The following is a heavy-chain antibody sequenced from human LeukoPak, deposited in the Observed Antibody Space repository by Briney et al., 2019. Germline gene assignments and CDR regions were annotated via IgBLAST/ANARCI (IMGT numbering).Heavy chain of an antibody. Sequence: GGSLRLSCAASGFTFSSHAMHWVRQAPGEGLEWVAVISFDGSNKYYADSVKGRFTISRDNSKNTLYLQMNSLRTEDTAVYYCASVGGYDPLFDYWGQGTLVTVSS. V-gene: IGHV3-30-3*01. J-gene: IGHJ4*02. D-gene: IGHD5-12*01. CDR1: GFTFSSHA. CDR2: ISFDGSNK. CDR3: ASVGGYDPLFDY.